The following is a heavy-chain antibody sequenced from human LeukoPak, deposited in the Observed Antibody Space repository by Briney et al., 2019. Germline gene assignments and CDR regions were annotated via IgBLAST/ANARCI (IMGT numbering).Heavy chain of an antibody. Sequence: SETLSLTCTVSGYSISSGYYWGWIRPPPGKGLEWIGSIYHSGSTYYNPSLKSRVTMSVDTSKNQFSLKLSSVTAADTAVYYCARDRSSSSFDPWGQGTLVTVSS. D-gene: IGHD6-6*01. CDR2: IYHSGST. V-gene: IGHV4-38-2*02. CDR3: ARDRSSSSFDP. J-gene: IGHJ5*02. CDR1: GYSISSGYY.